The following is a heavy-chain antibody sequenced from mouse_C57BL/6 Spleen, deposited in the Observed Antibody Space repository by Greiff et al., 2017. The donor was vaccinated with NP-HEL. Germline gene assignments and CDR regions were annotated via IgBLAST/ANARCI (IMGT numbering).Heavy chain of an antibody. D-gene: IGHD2-3*01. CDR1: GYTFTSYW. CDR2: IDPSDSET. J-gene: IGHJ4*01. V-gene: IGHV1-52*01. Sequence: VQLQQPGAELVRPGSSVKLSCKASGYTFTSYWMHWVKQRPIQGLEWIGNIDPSDSETHYNQKFKDKATLTVDKSSSTAYMQLSSLTSEDSAVYYCARLDGSYAMDYWGQGTSVTVSS. CDR3: ARLDGSYAMDY.